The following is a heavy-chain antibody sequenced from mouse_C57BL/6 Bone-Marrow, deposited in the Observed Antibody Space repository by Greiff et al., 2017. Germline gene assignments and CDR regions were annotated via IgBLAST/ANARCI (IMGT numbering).Heavy chain of an antibody. CDR2: IYPTSGRT. D-gene: IGHD4-1*01. Sequence: QVQLQQPGAVLVKPGASVQMSCKASGYTFTSYWITWVKQRPGQGLEWIGDIYPTSGRTNYNEKFKSKSILTVDTSSNTAYMQLISLTSEDSAVFYCARSGPLGRSFDYWGQGTTLTVSS. J-gene: IGHJ2*01. V-gene: IGHV1-55*01. CDR3: ARSGPLGRSFDY. CDR1: GYTFTSYW.